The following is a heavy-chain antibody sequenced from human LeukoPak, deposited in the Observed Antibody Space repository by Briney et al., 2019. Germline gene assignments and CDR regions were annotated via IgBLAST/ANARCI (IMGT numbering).Heavy chain of an antibody. J-gene: IGHJ4*02. Sequence: GGSLRLSCAASGFTFSSYGMHWVRQAPGKGLEWVAVIWYDGSNKYYADSVKGRFTISRDNSKNTLYLQMNSLRAEDTAVYYCARDPSLLWFGESHYYFDYGGQGTLVTVS. CDR3: ARDPSLLWFGESHYYFDY. CDR2: IWYDGSNK. D-gene: IGHD3-10*01. V-gene: IGHV3-33*01. CDR1: GFTFSSYG.